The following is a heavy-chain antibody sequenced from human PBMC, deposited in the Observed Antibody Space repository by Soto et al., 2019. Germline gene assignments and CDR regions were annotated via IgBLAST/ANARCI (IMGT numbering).Heavy chain of an antibody. CDR3: ARGSGIVALPGELEDVNYDY. CDR2: INESGST. D-gene: IGHD1-1*01. J-gene: IGHJ4*02. CDR1: GQSFSGHS. V-gene: IGHV4-34*01. Sequence: QVQLQQWGAGLVKPSETLSLSCAVYGQSFSGHSWAWIRQPPGKGLEWIGEINESGSTYYNPSLKSRVTIPTDTAKNQFSLKLSSVSAAVTAAYFCARGSGIVALPGELEDVNYDYWGQGTLVNVSS.